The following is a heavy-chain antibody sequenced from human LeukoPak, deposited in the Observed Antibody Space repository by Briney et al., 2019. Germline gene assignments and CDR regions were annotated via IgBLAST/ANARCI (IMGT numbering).Heavy chain of an antibody. Sequence: ASVKVSCKASGYTFTGYYMHWVRQAPGQGLEWMGWINPNSGGTNYAQKFQGRVTMTRDTSISTAYMELSSLRSEDTAVYYCARKDYGVYTYWGQGTLVTVSS. CDR1: GYTFTGYY. D-gene: IGHD4-17*01. CDR3: ARKDYGVYTY. J-gene: IGHJ4*02. CDR2: INPNSGGT. V-gene: IGHV1-2*02.